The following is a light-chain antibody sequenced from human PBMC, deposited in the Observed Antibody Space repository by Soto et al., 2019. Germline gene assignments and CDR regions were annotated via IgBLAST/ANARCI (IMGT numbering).Light chain of an antibody. V-gene: IGLV2-14*03. J-gene: IGLJ2*01. CDR2: DVN. CDR3: TSWTTSTTMI. Sequence: QSVLTQPASVSGSPGQSITISCTGTRSDIGAYNFVSWYQQHPGKAPNLMLYDVNIRPSGVSNRFSGSKSGNTASLTISGLQAEDEADYYCTSWTTSTTMIFGGGTKVTVL. CDR1: RSDIGAYNF.